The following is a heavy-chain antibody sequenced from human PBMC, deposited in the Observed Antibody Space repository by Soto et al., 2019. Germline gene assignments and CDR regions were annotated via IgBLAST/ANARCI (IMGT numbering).Heavy chain of an antibody. D-gene: IGHD6-19*01. CDR3: ARSAELYSSGWHKIDY. Sequence: SSETLSLTCTVSGGSISSYYWSWIRQPPGKGLEWIGYIYYSGSTNYNPSLKSRVTISVDTSKNQFSLKLSSVTAADTAVYYCARSAELYSSGWHKIDYWGQGTLVTVSS. CDR2: IYYSGST. J-gene: IGHJ4*02. CDR1: GGSISSYY. V-gene: IGHV4-59*01.